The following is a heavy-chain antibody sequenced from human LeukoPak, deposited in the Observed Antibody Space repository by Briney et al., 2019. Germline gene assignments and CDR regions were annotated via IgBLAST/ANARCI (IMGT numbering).Heavy chain of an antibody. CDR3: ARRSGGNSGPFVS. CDR2: INENGGTT. J-gene: IGHJ5*02. D-gene: IGHD4-23*01. V-gene: IGHV3-23*01. CDR1: GFTFSIHP. Sequence: QTGGSLRLSRAASGFTFSIHPRCWGRQTPGKGRDWVSPINENGGTTYFADSVKGHSTSSKNNSKNTLYLQIHNLGAGDTALYYCARRSGGNSGPFVSWDEGALVAGSS.